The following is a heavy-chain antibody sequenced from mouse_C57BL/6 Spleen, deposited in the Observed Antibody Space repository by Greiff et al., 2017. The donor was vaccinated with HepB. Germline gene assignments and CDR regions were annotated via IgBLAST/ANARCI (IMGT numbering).Heavy chain of an antibody. Sequence: EVQLQQSGAELVRPGASVKLSCTASGFNIKDDYMHWVKQRPEQGLEWIGWIDPENGDTEYASKFQGKATITADTSSNTAYLQLSSLTSEDTAVYYCTTEDYERDYWGQGTTLTVSS. CDR2: IDPENGDT. D-gene: IGHD2-4*01. J-gene: IGHJ2*01. CDR1: GFNIKDDY. V-gene: IGHV14-4*01. CDR3: TTEDYERDY.